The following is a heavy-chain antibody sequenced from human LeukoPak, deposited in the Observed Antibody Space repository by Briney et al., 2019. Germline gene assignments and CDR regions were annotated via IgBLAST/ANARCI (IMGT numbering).Heavy chain of an antibody. V-gene: IGHV3-30-3*01. CDR1: GFTFSSYA. CDR2: ISYDGSNK. CDR3: ARDLLMITFGGATDY. Sequence: GGSLRLSCAASGFTFSSYAMHWVRQAPGKGLEWGAVISYDGSNKYYADSVKGRFTISRDNSKNTLYLQMNSLRAEDTAVYYCARDLLMITFGGATDYWGQGTLVTVSS. J-gene: IGHJ4*02. D-gene: IGHD3-16*01.